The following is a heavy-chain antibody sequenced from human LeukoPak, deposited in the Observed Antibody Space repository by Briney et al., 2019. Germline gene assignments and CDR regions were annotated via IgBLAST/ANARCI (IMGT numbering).Heavy chain of an antibody. V-gene: IGHV3-48*01. CDR1: GFTFSSYS. Sequence: GGSLRLSCAASGFTFSSYSMNWVRQAPGKGLEWVSYISSSSSTIYYADSVKGRFTISRDNAKNSLYLQMNSLRAEDTAVYYCARADYDILTGYYSSAAFDIWGQGTMVTVSS. J-gene: IGHJ3*02. D-gene: IGHD3-9*01. CDR2: ISSSSSTI. CDR3: ARADYDILTGYYSSAAFDI.